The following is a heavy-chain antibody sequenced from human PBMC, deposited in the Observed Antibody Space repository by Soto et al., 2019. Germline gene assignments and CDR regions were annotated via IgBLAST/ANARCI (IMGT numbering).Heavy chain of an antibody. J-gene: IGHJ4*02. CDR2: INHSGST. D-gene: IGHD3-3*01. CDR1: GGSFSGYY. Sequence: SETLSLTCAVYGGSFSGYYWSWIRQPPGKGLEWIGEINHSGSTNYNPSLKSRVTISVDTSKNQFSLKLSSVTAADTAVYYCARGLLGSYDFWSGYYSAYYFGYWGQGTLVTVSS. CDR3: ARGLLGSYDFWSGYYSAYYFGY. V-gene: IGHV4-34*01.